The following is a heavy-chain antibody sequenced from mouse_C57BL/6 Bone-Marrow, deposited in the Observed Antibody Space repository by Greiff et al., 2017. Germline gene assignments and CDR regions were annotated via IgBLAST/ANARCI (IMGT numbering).Heavy chain of an antibody. CDR2: INPNYGTT. D-gene: IGHD2-1*01. CDR1: GYSFTDYN. Sequence: EVKLVESGPELVKPGASVKISCKASGYSFTDYNMNWVKQSNGKSLEWIGVINPNYGTTSYNQKFKGKATLTVDQSSSTAYMQLNSLTSEDSAVYYCARPIYGNYYYYAMDYWGQGTSVTVSS. CDR3: ARPIYGNYYYYAMDY. J-gene: IGHJ4*01. V-gene: IGHV1-39*01.